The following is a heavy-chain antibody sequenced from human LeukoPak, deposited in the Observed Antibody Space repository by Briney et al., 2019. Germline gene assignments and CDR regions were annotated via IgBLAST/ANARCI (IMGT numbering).Heavy chain of an antibody. Sequence: KPGGSLRLSCAASGFTFSDYYMGWVRRAPGKGLEWLSYVSGSGSIIFYADSVKGRFTISRDNAKNSLYLQMNSLRAEDTAVYYCGRDFGLTGTKRSFDIWGQGTMVTVS. V-gene: IGHV3-11*01. CDR1: GFTFSDYY. D-gene: IGHD1-7*01. CDR2: VSGSGSII. CDR3: GRDFGLTGTKRSFDI. J-gene: IGHJ3*02.